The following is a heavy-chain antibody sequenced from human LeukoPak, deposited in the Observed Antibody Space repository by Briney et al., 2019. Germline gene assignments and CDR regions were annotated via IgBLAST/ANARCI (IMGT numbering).Heavy chain of an antibody. CDR2: ISAYDGKT. D-gene: IGHD1-1*01. J-gene: IGHJ4*02. CDR3: ARRISGATATRHFDY. CDR1: GYTFKNYG. Sequence: GASVRVSCKASGYTFKNYGITWVRQAPGQGLEWMGWISAYDGKTYYAQKVQGRVTMTTDTSTTTAYMELRSLRSDDTAIYYCARRISGATATRHFDYWGQGTLVTVSS. V-gene: IGHV1-18*01.